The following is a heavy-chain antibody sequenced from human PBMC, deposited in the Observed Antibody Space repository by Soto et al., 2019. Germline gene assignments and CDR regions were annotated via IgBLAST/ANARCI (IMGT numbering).Heavy chain of an antibody. V-gene: IGHV3-23*01. CDR1: GFTFNNYA. J-gene: IGHJ3*01. CDR2: ISRNGDST. D-gene: IGHD2-8*01. Sequence: EVQLLESGGGLVQPGGSLRLACAASGFTFNNYAMNWVRQAPGRGLEWVSIISRNGDSTYYADSVKGRFTISSDNSQNTVFLQMNSLRAEDTAIYYCAKVRLTDYLRYAPHLWGQGTLVTVSS. CDR3: AKVRLTDYLRYAPHL.